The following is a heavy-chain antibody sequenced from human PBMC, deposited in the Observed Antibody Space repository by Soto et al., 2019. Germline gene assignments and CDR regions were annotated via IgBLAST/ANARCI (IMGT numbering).Heavy chain of an antibody. J-gene: IGHJ6*03. CDR2: IWYDGSNK. V-gene: IGHV3-33*01. D-gene: IGHD2-15*01. CDR3: ALPGSRDYYYMDV. CDR1: GFTFSSYG. Sequence: GGSLRLSCAASGFTFSSYGMHWVRQAPGKGLEWVAVIWYDGSNKYYADSVKGRFTISRDNSKNTLYLQMNSLRAEDTAVYYCALPGSRDYYYMDVWGKGTTVTVSS.